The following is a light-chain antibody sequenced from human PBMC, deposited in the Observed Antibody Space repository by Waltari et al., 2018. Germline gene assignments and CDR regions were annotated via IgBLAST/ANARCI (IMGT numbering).Light chain of an antibody. V-gene: IGKV1-5*03. CDR2: KAS. CDR1: QSISNW. CDR3: QQYISYPLT. J-gene: IGKJ3*01. Sequence: DIQMTQSPSTLSASVGDRVTITCRASQSISNWLAWNQQKPGKAPKLLIYKASSLESGVPSRFSGGGSETDFTLTISSLQPDDFATYYCQQYISYPLTFGPGTKVDIK.